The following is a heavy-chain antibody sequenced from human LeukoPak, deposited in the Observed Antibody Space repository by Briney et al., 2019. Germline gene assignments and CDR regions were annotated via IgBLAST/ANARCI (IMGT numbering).Heavy chain of an antibody. V-gene: IGHV4-31*03. Sequence: SGTQSLTCTVSGGSINSADYYWSWIRQHPGKGLEWLGYIYYSGRRYYNPSLKSRVSISIDTSTNQFSLNLSSVTAADTAVYYCTRDEDYYDSSGPDVWGKGTTVTVSS. J-gene: IGHJ6*04. CDR2: IYYSGRR. CDR1: GGSINSADYY. CDR3: TRDEDYYDSSGPDV. D-gene: IGHD3-22*01.